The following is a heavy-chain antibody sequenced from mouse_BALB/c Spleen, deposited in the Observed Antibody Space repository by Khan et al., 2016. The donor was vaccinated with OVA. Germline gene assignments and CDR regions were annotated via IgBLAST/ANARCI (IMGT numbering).Heavy chain of an antibody. Sequence: EVQLQESGPGLVKPSQSLSLTCTVSGYSITSNYAWYWIRQFPGNILECMGYIRYSGSTNYNPSLESRITITRVTSQNQGFLHSNSLTTADTATYYCARWNYCGYAMDYWGQGTSITVSS. D-gene: IGHD1-1*01. CDR1: GYSITSNYA. CDR3: ARWNYCGYAMDY. V-gene: IGHV3-2*02. J-gene: IGHJ4*01. CDR2: IRYSGST.